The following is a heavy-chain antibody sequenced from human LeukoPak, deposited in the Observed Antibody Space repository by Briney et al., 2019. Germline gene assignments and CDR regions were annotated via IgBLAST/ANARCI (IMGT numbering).Heavy chain of an antibody. CDR2: ISNDGRSI. CDR1: GFTFSSYG. CDR3: AREACSGSCHSDYFDY. Sequence: GGSLRLSCAASGFTFSSYGMHWVRQAPAKGVEWVALISNDGRSIYYAESVKGRFTISRDNSKNTLYLQVSSLRAEDTAVYSCAREACSGSCHSDYFDYWGLGTLVTVSS. D-gene: IGHD2-15*01. J-gene: IGHJ4*02. V-gene: IGHV3-30*03.